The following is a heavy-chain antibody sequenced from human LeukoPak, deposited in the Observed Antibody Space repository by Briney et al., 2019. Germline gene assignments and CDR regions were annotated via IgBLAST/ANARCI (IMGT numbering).Heavy chain of an antibody. Sequence: ASVKVSCKTSGYTLTKYGISWVRQAPGQGPEWMGWISVYDGNTNYAQKLQDRLTLTTDTSTDTAHMELRSLRSDDTAVYYCVRARGDRSGYYRYWGQGTLVTVSS. CDR2: ISVYDGNT. CDR1: GYTLTKYG. J-gene: IGHJ4*02. D-gene: IGHD3-22*01. V-gene: IGHV1-18*01. CDR3: VRARGDRSGYYRY.